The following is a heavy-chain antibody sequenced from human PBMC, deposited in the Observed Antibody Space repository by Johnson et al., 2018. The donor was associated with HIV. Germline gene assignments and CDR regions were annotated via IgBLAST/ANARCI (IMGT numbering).Heavy chain of an antibody. CDR1: GFTFSDYY. Sequence: QVQLVESGGGLVKPGGSLRLSCVASGFTFSDYYMSWIRQAPGKGLEWVSYISSSGSTIYYADSVNGRFTISRDNAKNSRYLQMNSRRAEDTAVYYCRFGGYSKGLAFDIWGQGTMVTVSS. D-gene: IGHD5-18*01. CDR3: RFGGYSKGLAFDI. V-gene: IGHV3-11*01. J-gene: IGHJ3*02. CDR2: ISSSGSTI.